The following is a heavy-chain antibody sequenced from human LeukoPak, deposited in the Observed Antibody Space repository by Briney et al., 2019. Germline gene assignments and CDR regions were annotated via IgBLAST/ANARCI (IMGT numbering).Heavy chain of an antibody. V-gene: IGHV4-39*07. D-gene: IGHD5-12*01. J-gene: IGHJ4*02. CDR3: ARGGYSGYDRLGY. CDR2: INHSGST. CDR1: GGSISSGDYY. Sequence: SETLSLTCTVSGGSISSGDYYWSWIRQPPGKGLEWIGEINHSGSTNYNPSLKSRVTISVDTSKNQFSLKLSSVTAADTAVYYCARGGYSGYDRLGYWGQGTLVTVSS.